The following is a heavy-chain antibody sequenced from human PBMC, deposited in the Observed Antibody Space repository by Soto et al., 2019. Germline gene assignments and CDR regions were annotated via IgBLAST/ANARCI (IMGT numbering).Heavy chain of an antibody. CDR3: ARGLRYCSGRSFYAVRAHAFSI. D-gene: IGHD2-15*01. Sequence: ASVKVSCKGSGYTFTSYDINWWRQANGQGLEWMGWMNPKSGNTGYAQKVQGRVTMTRDTSISTAYMQQSSRRSEGTCVYYCARGLRYCSGRSFYAVRAHAFSIWG. CDR2: MNPKSGNT. V-gene: IGHV1-8*01. CDR1: GYTFTSYD. J-gene: IGHJ3*02.